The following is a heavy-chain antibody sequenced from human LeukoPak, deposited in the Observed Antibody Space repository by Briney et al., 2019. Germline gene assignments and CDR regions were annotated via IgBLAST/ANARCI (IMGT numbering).Heavy chain of an antibody. CDR3: ARSGADDAFDI. Sequence: ASVKVSCKASGYTFTSYAMHWVRQAPGQGLEWMGLINPNSGGTNYAQKFQGWVTMTRDTSISTAYMELSRLRSDDTAVYYCARSGADDAFDIWGQGTMVTVSS. J-gene: IGHJ3*02. D-gene: IGHD3-10*01. CDR2: INPNSGGT. CDR1: GYTFTSYA. V-gene: IGHV1-2*04.